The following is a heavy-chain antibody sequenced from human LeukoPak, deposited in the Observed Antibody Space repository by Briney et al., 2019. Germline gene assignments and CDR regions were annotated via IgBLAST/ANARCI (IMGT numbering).Heavy chain of an antibody. CDR1: GFTLSSRW. Sequence: GGSLRLSCVVSGFTLSSRWMIWVRQAPGEGLEWMTNINRDGSEENYVDSVKGRFTITRDNAENSLYLQMNSLKVEDSAIYYCATYDSWSGYNIAYWGQGTLVTVSS. CDR2: INRDGSEE. CDR3: ATYDSWSGYNIAY. J-gene: IGHJ4*02. V-gene: IGHV3-7*03. D-gene: IGHD3-3*01.